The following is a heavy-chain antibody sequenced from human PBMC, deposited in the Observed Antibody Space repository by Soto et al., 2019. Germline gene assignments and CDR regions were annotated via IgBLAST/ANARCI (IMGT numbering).Heavy chain of an antibody. CDR3: ARVDSLYVSLGRVPVFDP. CDR1: GYTFTSYG. D-gene: IGHD2-8*01. Sequence: QVQLVQSGAEVKKPGASVKVSCKASGYTFTSYGISWVRQAPGQGLEWMGWIRAYNGYTNYAQKFQGRVTISTDTSTGTAYMELRSLRSDDTAVYYCARVDSLYVSLGRVPVFDPWGQGTLVTVSS. J-gene: IGHJ5*02. CDR2: IRAYNGYT. V-gene: IGHV1-18*04.